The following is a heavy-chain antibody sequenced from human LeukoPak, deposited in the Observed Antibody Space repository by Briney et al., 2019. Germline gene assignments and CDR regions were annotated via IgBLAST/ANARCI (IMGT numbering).Heavy chain of an antibody. CDR1: GFTFSSYD. V-gene: IGHV3-13*01. CDR3: ARARSGSSQYYYYGMDV. D-gene: IGHD1-26*01. Sequence: GGSLRLSCAASGFTFSSYDMHWVRQATGKGLEWVSAIGTAGDTYYPGSVKGRFTISRENAKNSLYLQMDSLRAGDTAVYYCARARSGSSQYYYYGMDVWGQGTTVTLSS. J-gene: IGHJ6*02. CDR2: IGTAGDT.